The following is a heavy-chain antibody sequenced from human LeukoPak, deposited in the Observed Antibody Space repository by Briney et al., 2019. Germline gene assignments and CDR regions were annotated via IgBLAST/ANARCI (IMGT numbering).Heavy chain of an antibody. J-gene: IGHJ4*02. V-gene: IGHV3-30*02. CDR1: GFTFSSYG. Sequence: GGSLRLSCAASGFTFSSYGMHWVRQAPGKGLEWVAFIRYDGSNKYYADSVQGRFTISRDNSKTTLYLQMNSLRAEDTAVYYCASEVGATGDYWGQGTLVTVSS. CDR2: IRYDGSNK. D-gene: IGHD1-26*01. CDR3: ASEVGATGDY.